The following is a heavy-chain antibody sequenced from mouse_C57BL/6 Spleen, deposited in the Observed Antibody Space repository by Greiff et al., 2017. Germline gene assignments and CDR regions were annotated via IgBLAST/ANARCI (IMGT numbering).Heavy chain of an antibody. J-gene: IGHJ2*01. D-gene: IGHD2-2*01. Sequence: EVQLVESGGGLVKPGGSLKLSCAASGFTFSSYAMSWVRQTPEKRLEWVATISDGGSYTYYPDNVKGRFTISRDNAKNNLYLQMSHLKSEDTAMYYCARAGLRGGFDYWGQGTTLTVSS. CDR3: ARAGLRGGFDY. CDR2: ISDGGSYT. V-gene: IGHV5-4*01. CDR1: GFTFSSYA.